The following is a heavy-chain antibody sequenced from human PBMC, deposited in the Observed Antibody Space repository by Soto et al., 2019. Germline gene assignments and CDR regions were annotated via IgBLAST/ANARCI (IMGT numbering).Heavy chain of an antibody. D-gene: IGHD3-22*01. CDR1: GGSISSGGYS. CDR3: ARGGLFYYDSSGYYERRWFDP. V-gene: IGHV4-30-2*01. CDR2: IYHSGST. Sequence: SETVSLTCAVSGGSISSGGYSWSWIRQPPEKGLEWIGYIYHSGSTYYNPSLKSRVTISVDRSKNQFSLKLSSVTAADTAVYYCARGGLFYYDSSGYYERRWFDPWGQGTLVTVSS. J-gene: IGHJ5*02.